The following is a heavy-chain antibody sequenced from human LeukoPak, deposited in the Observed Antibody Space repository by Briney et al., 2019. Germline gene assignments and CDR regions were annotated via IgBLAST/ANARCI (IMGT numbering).Heavy chain of an antibody. CDR3: ATSNDSSVCD. Sequence: GGSLLLSCAASRFTFSRFWMSWVRQAPGKGLEWVPNINQDGSVKHYVGSVKGRFTISRDNPKHSLYLQMNSLRAEDTAVYYCATSNDSSVCDWGQGTLVTVSS. CDR1: RFTFSRFW. J-gene: IGHJ4*02. CDR2: INQDGSVK. V-gene: IGHV3-7*01. D-gene: IGHD3-22*01.